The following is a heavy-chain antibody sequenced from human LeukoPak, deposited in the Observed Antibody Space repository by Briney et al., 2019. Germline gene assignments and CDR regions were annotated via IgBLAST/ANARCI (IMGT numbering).Heavy chain of an antibody. CDR2: IKQDGSEK. CDR1: GFTVSSNY. D-gene: IGHD4-17*01. CDR3: ARGYGDYDDYYYMDV. Sequence: GGSLRLSCAASGFTVSSNYMSWVRQAPGKGLEWVANIKQDGSEKYYVDSVKGRFTISRDNAKNSLYLQMNSLRAEDTAVYYCARGYGDYDDYYYMDVWGKGTTVTVSS. J-gene: IGHJ6*03. V-gene: IGHV3-7*04.